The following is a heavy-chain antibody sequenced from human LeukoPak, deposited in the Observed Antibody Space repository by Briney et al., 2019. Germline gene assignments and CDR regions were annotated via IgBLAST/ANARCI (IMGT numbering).Heavy chain of an antibody. CDR1: GIAFSSYG. V-gene: IGHV3-30*02. D-gene: IGHD4-23*01. CDR3: ATGGKKHLSRHY. J-gene: IGHJ4*02. CDR2: ILYDGSNK. Sequence: QPGGSLSCTCAASGIAFSSYGMHWVRQAPGKGLEWVAFILYDGSNKYYADSVKGRFTISRDNSKNTLYLQMNSLRGEDTAVYYCATGGKKHLSRHYWGQRPLVTVSS.